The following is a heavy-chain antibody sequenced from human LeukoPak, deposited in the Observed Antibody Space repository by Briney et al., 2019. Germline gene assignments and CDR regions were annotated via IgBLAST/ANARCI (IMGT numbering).Heavy chain of an antibody. J-gene: IGHJ4*02. CDR3: ARAYYYGSGSYGLDY. Sequence: SETLSLTCTVSGGSISSYYWSWIRQPPGKGLEWIGYIYSSGSTNYNPSLKSRLTISVDASKNQFSLKLTSVTAADTAVYYCARAYYYGSGSYGLDYWGQGTLVTVSS. CDR2: IYSSGST. V-gene: IGHV4-59*01. D-gene: IGHD3-10*01. CDR1: GGSISSYY.